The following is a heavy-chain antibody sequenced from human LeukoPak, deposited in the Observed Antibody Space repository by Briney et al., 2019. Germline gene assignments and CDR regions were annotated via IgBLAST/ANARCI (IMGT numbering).Heavy chain of an antibody. CDR1: GFTFDDYG. J-gene: IGHJ4*02. D-gene: IGHD3-16*01. Sequence: GGSLRLSCAASGFTFDDYGMSWVGPAPGKGRDWVCGINWNGGRTCYADSVKGPFTISRDNAKNSLYLQMNSLRAEDTALYYCARDLTPRYVWGSPDYWGQGTLVTVSS. CDR3: ARDLTPRYVWGSPDY. CDR2: INWNGGRT. V-gene: IGHV3-20*04.